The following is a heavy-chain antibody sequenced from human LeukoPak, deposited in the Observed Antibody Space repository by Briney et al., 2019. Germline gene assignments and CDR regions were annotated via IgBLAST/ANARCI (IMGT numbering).Heavy chain of an antibody. CDR2: IYTSGST. V-gene: IGHV4-61*02. J-gene: IGHJ6*02. CDR1: GGSISSGSYY. D-gene: IGHD3-10*01. Sequence: PSQTLSLTCTVSGGSISSGSYYWSWIRQPAGKGLEWIGRIYTSGSTNCNPSLKGRVTISVDTSKNQFSLKLRSVTAADTAVYYCARAESGGGYGMDVWGRGTTVTVSS. CDR3: ARAESGGGYGMDV.